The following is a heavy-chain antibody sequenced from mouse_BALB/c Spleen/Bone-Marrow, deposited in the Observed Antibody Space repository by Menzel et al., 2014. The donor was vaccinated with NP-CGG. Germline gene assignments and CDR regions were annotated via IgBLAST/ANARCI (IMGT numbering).Heavy chain of an antibody. D-gene: IGHD1-1*01. CDR3: ARLNYYGNLFV. Sequence: EVQLQQSGGGLVQPGGSLKLSCAASGFDFSRYWMSWVRQAPGKGLDWIGEINPDSSTINSTPSLKDKFIISRDNAKNTLYLQMSKVRSEDTALYYCARLNYYGNLFVWGAGTTVTVSS. J-gene: IGHJ1*01. CDR1: GFDFSRYW. CDR2: INPDSSTI. V-gene: IGHV4-1*02.